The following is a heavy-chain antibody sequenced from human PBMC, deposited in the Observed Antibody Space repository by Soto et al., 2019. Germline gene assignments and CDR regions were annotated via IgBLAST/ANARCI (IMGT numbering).Heavy chain of an antibody. J-gene: IGHJ6*02. Sequence: ASVKVSCKASGYTFTGYYMHWVRQVPGQGLEWMGWINPNSGGTNYAQKFQGRFTISRDNAKNSLYLQMNSLRAEDTAVYYCARDPFSYDSSGWDGMDVWGQGTTVTVSS. CDR2: INPNSGGT. CDR1: GYTFTGYY. V-gene: IGHV1-2*02. CDR3: ARDPFSYDSSGWDGMDV. D-gene: IGHD3-22*01.